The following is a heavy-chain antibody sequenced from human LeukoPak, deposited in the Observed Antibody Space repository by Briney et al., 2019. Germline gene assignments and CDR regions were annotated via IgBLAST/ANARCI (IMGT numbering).Heavy chain of an antibody. D-gene: IGHD3-10*01. Sequence: GASVKVSCKASGYTFISYYMHWVRQAPGQGLEWMGIINPSGGSTSYAQKFQGRVTMTRDTSTSTVYMELSSLRSEDTAVYYCAREYGSGSYSTQFDYWGQGTLVTVSS. CDR2: INPSGGST. V-gene: IGHV1-46*01. CDR1: GYTFISYY. CDR3: AREYGSGSYSTQFDY. J-gene: IGHJ4*02.